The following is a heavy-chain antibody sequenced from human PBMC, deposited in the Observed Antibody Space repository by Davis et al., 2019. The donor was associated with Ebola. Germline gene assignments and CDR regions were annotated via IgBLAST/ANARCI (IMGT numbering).Heavy chain of an antibody. Sequence: GESLKISCAASGFTFSSYSMNWVRQAPVKGLEWVSHISSTITTVYYADSVKGRFTISRDNAKNSLYLQMNSLRDEDTAVYYCARHSSGYYYGSVDFWGQGTLVTVSS. J-gene: IGHJ4*02. CDR1: GFTFSSYS. D-gene: IGHD3-22*01. CDR3: ARHSSGYYYGSVDF. CDR2: ISSTITTV. V-gene: IGHV3-48*02.